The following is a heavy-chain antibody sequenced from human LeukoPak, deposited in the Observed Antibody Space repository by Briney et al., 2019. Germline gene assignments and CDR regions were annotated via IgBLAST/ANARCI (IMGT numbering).Heavy chain of an antibody. CDR2: INAGNGNT. Sequence: ASVKVSSKASGYTFTNFAMHWVRQAPGQRLEWMAWINAGNGNTKYSQKFQGRVTITRDTSASTAYMELSSLRSEDTAVYYCARWGRGLLWFGELQDYWGQGTLVTVSS. CDR3: ARWGRGLLWFGELQDY. J-gene: IGHJ4*02. V-gene: IGHV1-3*01. CDR1: GYTFTNFA. D-gene: IGHD3-10*01.